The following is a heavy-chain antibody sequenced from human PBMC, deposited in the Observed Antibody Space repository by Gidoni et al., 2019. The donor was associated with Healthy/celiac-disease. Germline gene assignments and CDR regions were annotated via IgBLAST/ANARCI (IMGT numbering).Heavy chain of an antibody. CDR2: IYSGGST. Sequence: EVQLVESGGGLVQPGGSLRLSCAASGFTVSSNYMSWVRQAPGKGLEWVSVIYSGGSTYYADSVKGRFTISRDNSKNTLYLQMNSLRAEDTAVYYCARARNYDFWSGYPFDYWGQGTLVTVSS. V-gene: IGHV3-66*02. CDR3: ARARNYDFWSGYPFDY. CDR1: GFTVSSNY. J-gene: IGHJ4*02. D-gene: IGHD3-3*01.